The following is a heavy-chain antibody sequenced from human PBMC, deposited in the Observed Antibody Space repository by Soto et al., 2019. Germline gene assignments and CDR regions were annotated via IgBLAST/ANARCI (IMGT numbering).Heavy chain of an antibody. CDR2: IKQDGSEK. V-gene: IGHV3-7*03. D-gene: IGHD2-2*03. CDR3: ANHPDRPRVGSFDY. Sequence: GGSLRLSCAASGFTFSSYWMSWVRQAPGKGLEWVANIKQDGSEKYYVDSVKGRFTISRDNAKNSLYLQMNSLRAEDTAVYYCANHPDRPRVGSFDYWGQGTLVTVSS. CDR1: GFTFSSYW. J-gene: IGHJ4*02.